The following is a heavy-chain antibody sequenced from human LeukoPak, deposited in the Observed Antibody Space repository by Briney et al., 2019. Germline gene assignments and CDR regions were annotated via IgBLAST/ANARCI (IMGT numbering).Heavy chain of an antibody. CDR3: ATLSLVRGVPNVP. D-gene: IGHD3-10*01. J-gene: IGHJ5*02. V-gene: IGHV3-23*01. CDR2: ITGGGGST. Sequence: GGSLRLSCAASGFTFTSHVMSWVRQAPGKGLKWVSTITGGGGSTYYADSVKGRFTISRDNSKNTLFLQMNSLRAEDTAVYYCATLSLVRGVPNVPWGQGTLVTVSS. CDR1: GFTFTSHV.